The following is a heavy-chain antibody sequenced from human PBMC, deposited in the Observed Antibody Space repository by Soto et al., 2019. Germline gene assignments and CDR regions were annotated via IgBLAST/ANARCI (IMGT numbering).Heavy chain of an antibody. CDR1: GDSVSSNSAA. CDR3: AREINVLRFLEWLPPLDPFAI. Sequence: PSQTLSLTCAISGDSVSSNSAAWNWIRQSPSRGLEWLGRTYYRSKWYNDYAVSLRSRITINPDTSKNQFSLQLNSVTPEDTAVYYCAREINVLRFLEWLPPLDPFAIWGQGTMVTVSS. CDR2: TYYRSKWYN. J-gene: IGHJ3*02. D-gene: IGHD3-3*01. V-gene: IGHV6-1*01.